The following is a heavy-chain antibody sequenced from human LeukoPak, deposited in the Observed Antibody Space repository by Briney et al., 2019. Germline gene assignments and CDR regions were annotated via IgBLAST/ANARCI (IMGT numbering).Heavy chain of an antibody. V-gene: IGHV3-43*02. CDR3: AKDIGTTSQYGGSCAGDY. CDR1: GFTFDDYA. J-gene: IGHJ4*02. CDR2: ISGDGGST. Sequence: GGSLRLSCAASGFTFDDYAMHWVRQAPGKGLEWVSLISGDGGSTYYADSVKGRFTISRDNSKNSLYLQMNSLRTEDTALYYCAKDIGTTSQYGGSCAGDYWGQGTLVTVSS. D-gene: IGHD2-15*01.